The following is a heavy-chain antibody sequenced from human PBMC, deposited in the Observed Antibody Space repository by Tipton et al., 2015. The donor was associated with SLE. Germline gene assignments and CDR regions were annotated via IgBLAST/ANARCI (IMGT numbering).Heavy chain of an antibody. Sequence: LRLSCTVSGGSISSSSYYWGWMRQPPGKGLEWIGSIYYSGSTYYNPSLKSRVTISVDTSKNQFSLKLSSVTAADTAVYYCARRHYSGPFDSWGQGTLVTVSS. J-gene: IGHJ4*02. CDR1: GGSISSSSYY. V-gene: IGHV4-39*07. CDR3: ARRHYSGPFDS. CDR2: IYYSGST. D-gene: IGHD5-12*01.